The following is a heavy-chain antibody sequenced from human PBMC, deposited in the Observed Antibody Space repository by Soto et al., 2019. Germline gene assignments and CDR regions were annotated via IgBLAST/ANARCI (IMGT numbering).Heavy chain of an antibody. CDR1: GGSISSSTYY. Sequence: QLQLQESGPELVKPSETLSIPCTASGGSISSSTYYWGWIRQPPGKGLEWIGRIYYSGGTYYNPSLKRRVTISVDPSKNQFSMQLSYVTAADTAVYYCATVLFGASQIWGEGTLVTFSS. D-gene: IGHD3-10*01. V-gene: IGHV4-39*01. CDR2: IYYSGGT. CDR3: ATVLFGASQI. J-gene: IGHJ1*01.